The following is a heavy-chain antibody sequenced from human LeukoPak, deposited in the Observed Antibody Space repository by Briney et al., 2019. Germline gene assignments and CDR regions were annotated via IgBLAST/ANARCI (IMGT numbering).Heavy chain of an antibody. Sequence: SETLSLTCSVSGGSISSSSYYWGWIRQPPGKGLEWIGSIYYSGSTYYNPSLKSRVTISVDTSKNQFSLKLSSVTAADTAVYYCARDGYPGTDWGQGTLVTVSS. CDR2: IYYSGST. CDR3: ARDGYPGTD. CDR1: GGSISSSSYY. J-gene: IGHJ4*02. D-gene: IGHD1-1*01. V-gene: IGHV4-39*07.